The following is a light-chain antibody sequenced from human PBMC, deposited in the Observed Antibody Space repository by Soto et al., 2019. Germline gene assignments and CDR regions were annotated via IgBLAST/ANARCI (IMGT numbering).Light chain of an antibody. CDR3: QQYNNWTWT. Sequence: EIVMSQSPGTLSVSPGERATLSCRASQSVSNNLAWYQQEPAQVPRLLIYGASTRATGIPARFSGSGSGTEFTLTISSLQSEDFAVYYCQQYNNWTWTFGQGTKV. J-gene: IGKJ1*01. CDR2: GAS. V-gene: IGKV3-15*01. CDR1: QSVSNN.